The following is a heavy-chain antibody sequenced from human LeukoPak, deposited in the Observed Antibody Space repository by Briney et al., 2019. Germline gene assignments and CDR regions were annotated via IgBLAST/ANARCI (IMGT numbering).Heavy chain of an antibody. Sequence: GASVTVSCTASGYTFTSYYMHWVRQAPGQGLEWMGIINPSGGSTSYAQKFQGRVTMTRDTSTSTVYMELSSLRSEDTAVYYCARGGQQLAIDYWGQGTLVTVSS. CDR1: GYTFTSYY. V-gene: IGHV1-46*01. D-gene: IGHD6-13*01. CDR2: INPSGGST. CDR3: ARGGQQLAIDY. J-gene: IGHJ4*02.